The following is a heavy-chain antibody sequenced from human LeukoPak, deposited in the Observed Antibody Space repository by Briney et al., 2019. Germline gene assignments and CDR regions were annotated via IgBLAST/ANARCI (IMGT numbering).Heavy chain of an antibody. CDR2: ISYDGSNK. CDR1: GFTFSSYA. Sequence: GGSLRLSCAASGFTFSSYAMHWVRQAPGKGLEGVAVISYDGSNKYYADSVKGRFTISRDNSKNTLYLQMNSLRAEDTAVYYCARDRLRSTTVTTCLGYWGQGTLVTVSS. V-gene: IGHV3-30*04. D-gene: IGHD4-17*01. J-gene: IGHJ4*02. CDR3: ARDRLRSTTVTTCLGY.